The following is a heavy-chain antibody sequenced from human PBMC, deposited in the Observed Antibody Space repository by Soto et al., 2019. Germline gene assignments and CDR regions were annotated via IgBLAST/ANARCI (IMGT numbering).Heavy chain of an antibody. V-gene: IGHV3-21*01. CDR2: ISSSSSYI. J-gene: IGHJ4*02. Sequence: WGSLRLPWAASGVTFSSYSMNWVRQAPGKGLEWVSSISSSSSYIYYTDSLKGRFSISGDNAKNSLYLQMNNLRAEDTAVYYCARDLWDEAMAYWGQGTPVPVSS. CDR1: GVTFSSYS. D-gene: IGHD3-16*01. CDR3: ARDLWDEAMAY.